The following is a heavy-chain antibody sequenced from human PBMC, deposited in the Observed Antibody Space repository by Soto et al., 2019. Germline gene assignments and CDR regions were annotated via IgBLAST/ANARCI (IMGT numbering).Heavy chain of an antibody. Sequence: QVQLVQSGAEVKKPGSSVKVSCKASGGTFSSYTISWVRQAPGQGLEWMGRIIPILGIANYAQKFQGRVPITADKSTSTAYMALSSLRSDDTAVYYCAVMVVTAPPGAYWGQGTLVTVSS. CDR2: IIPILGIA. CDR1: GGTFSSYT. V-gene: IGHV1-69*02. CDR3: AVMVVTAPPGAY. D-gene: IGHD2-21*02. J-gene: IGHJ4*02.